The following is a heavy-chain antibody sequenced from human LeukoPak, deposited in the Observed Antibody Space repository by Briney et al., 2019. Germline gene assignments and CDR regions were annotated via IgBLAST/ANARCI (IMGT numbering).Heavy chain of an antibody. CDR2: ISSSGSTI. Sequence: GGSLRLSCAASGFTFSSYEMNWVRQAPGKGLEWVSYISSSGSTIYYADSVEGRFTISRDNAKNSLYLQMTSLRAEDTAVYYWGRDRDYDFWSGWGASFGWFDPWGQGTLVTVSS. V-gene: IGHV3-48*03. CDR1: GFTFSSYE. CDR3: GRDRDYDFWSGWGASFGWFDP. D-gene: IGHD3-3*01. J-gene: IGHJ5*02.